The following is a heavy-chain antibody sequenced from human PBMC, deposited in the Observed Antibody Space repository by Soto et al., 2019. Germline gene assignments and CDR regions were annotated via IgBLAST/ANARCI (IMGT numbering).Heavy chain of an antibody. CDR3: AREVLTAIPAFDI. CDR2: IWYYGSNK. V-gene: IGHV3-33*01. D-gene: IGHD2-21*02. Sequence: GGSLRLSCAASGFTFSSYGMHWVRQAPGKGLEWVAVIWYYGSNKYYADSVKGRFTISRDNSKNTMYLQMNSLRAEDTAVYYCAREVLTAIPAFDIWGQGTMVTVSS. J-gene: IGHJ3*02. CDR1: GFTFSSYG.